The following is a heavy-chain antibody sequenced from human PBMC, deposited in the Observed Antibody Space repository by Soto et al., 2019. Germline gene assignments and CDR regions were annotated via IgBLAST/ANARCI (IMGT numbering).Heavy chain of an antibody. V-gene: IGHV3-7*01. J-gene: IGHJ4*01. CDR3: ARDLAGPTY. Sequence: PGGSLGLSCAASGFTVSSNYMSWVRQAPGKGLEWVANIKQDGSEKYYVDSVKGRFTISRDNAKDSLYLQMNSLRAEDTAVYYCARDLAGPTYWGHGTLVTVSS. CDR1: GFTVSSNY. D-gene: IGHD6-25*01. CDR2: IKQDGSEK.